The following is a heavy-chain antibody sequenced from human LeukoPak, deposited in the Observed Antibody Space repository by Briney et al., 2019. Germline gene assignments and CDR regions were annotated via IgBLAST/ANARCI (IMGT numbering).Heavy chain of an antibody. J-gene: IGHJ4*02. V-gene: IGHV3-23*01. D-gene: IGHD6-13*01. CDR1: GFTFSSYA. Sequence: GGSLRLSCAASGFTFSSYAMSWVRQAPGKGLEWVSAISGSGGSTSYAQKFQGRVTMTRDTSTSTVYMELSSLRSEDTAVYYCARAAPGIPSPALWGQGTLVTVSS. CDR3: ARAAPGIPSPAL. CDR2: ISGSGGST.